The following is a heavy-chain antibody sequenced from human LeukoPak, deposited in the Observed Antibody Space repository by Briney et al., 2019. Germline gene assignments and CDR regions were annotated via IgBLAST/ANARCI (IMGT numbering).Heavy chain of an antibody. V-gene: IGHV3-7*01. CDR2: IKQDGSEK. D-gene: IGHD2-2*01. CDR1: GFTFSSYW. CDR3: ARDVLGRAGQLADY. J-gene: IGHJ4*02. Sequence: GGSLRLSCAASGFTFSSYWMSWVRQAPGKGLEWVANIKQDGSEKYYVDSVKGRFTISRDNAKNSLYLQMNSLRAEDTAVYYCARDVLGRAGQLADYWGQGTLVTVSS.